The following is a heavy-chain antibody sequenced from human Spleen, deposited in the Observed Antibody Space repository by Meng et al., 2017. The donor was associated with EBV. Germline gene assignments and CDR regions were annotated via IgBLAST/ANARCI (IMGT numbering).Heavy chain of an antibody. CDR3: ARDSHGYYFFDF. D-gene: IGHD3-22*01. J-gene: IGHJ4*02. CDR2: IFHTGST. Sequence: QLQLQWSGSGLVKPSQTLSLTCTVSGDSISSGAYSWSWVRQPPGKGLEWIGYIFHTGSTYYNASLKSRVTISVGRSKHQFSLKLTSVTPADTAVYYCARDSHGYYFFDFWGPGTLVTVSS. V-gene: IGHV4-30-2*01. CDR1: GDSISSGAYS.